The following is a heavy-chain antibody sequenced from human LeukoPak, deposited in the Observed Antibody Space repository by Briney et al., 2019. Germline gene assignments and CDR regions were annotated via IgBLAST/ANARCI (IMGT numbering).Heavy chain of an antibody. CDR3: ARDSGDSCFDY. D-gene: IGHD5-18*01. CDR2: IKQDGSDK. V-gene: IGHV3-7*01. CDR1: GFTFSSYG. J-gene: IGHJ4*02. Sequence: GGSLRLSCAASGFTFSSYGMHWVRQAPGKGLEWVANIKQDGSDKYYVDSVKGRFTISRDNAKNSLYLQMNSLRAEDTAVYYCARDSGDSCFDYWGQGALVTVSS.